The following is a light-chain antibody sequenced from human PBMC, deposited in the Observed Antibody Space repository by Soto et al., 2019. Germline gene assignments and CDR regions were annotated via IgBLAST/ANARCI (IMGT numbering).Light chain of an antibody. CDR3: SSSTSSSLYV. CDR1: SRDVGGYNY. Sequence: QSALPQPASGSGSPGQSIPISCTGTSRDVGGYNYVSWYQQHPGKATKLIIYDVSNPPSGVSNRFSGSKSGNTASLTISGLQSEYEADYYCSSSTSSSLYVFGTGTKVTVL. V-gene: IGLV2-14*01. J-gene: IGLJ1*01. CDR2: DVS.